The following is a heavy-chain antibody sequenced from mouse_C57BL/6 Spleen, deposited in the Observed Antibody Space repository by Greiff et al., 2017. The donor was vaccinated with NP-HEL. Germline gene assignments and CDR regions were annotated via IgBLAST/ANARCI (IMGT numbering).Heavy chain of an antibody. D-gene: IGHD1-1*01. V-gene: IGHV1-53*01. CDR2: INPSNGGT. CDR1: GYTFTSYW. J-gene: IGHJ1*03. CDR3: AALYGSSYGGYWYFDV. Sequence: QVQLQQPGTELVKPGASVKLSCKASGYTFTSYWMHWVKQRPGQGLEWIGNINPSNGGTNYNEKFKSKATLTVDKSSSTAYMQLSSLTSEDSAVYYCAALYGSSYGGYWYFDVWGTGTTVTVSS.